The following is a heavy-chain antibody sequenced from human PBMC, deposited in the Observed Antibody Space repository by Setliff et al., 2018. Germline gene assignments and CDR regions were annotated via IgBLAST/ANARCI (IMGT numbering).Heavy chain of an antibody. D-gene: IGHD2-8*01. J-gene: IGHJ4*02. Sequence: SETLSLTCAVSGGSITSGSYYWSWIRQPAGEGLEWIGRLHTSGTTVYNPSLKGRVTISADTSTNHFSLKLTSVTAADTAVYFCSRLVRYCTNVVCQRLLGEEVWGQGTLVTVS. CDR1: GGSITSGSYY. CDR3: SRLVRYCTNVVCQRLLGEEV. CDR2: LHTSGTT. V-gene: IGHV4-61*02.